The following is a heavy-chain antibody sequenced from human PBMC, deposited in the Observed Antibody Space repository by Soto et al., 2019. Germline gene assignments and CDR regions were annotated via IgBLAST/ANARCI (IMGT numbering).Heavy chain of an antibody. CDR1: GFTFSSYA. Sequence: EVQLLESGGGLVQPGGSLRLSCAASGFTFSSYAMSWVRQAPGKGLEWVSAISGSGGSTYYADSVKGRFTISRDNSKNTLYLQMNSLRAEGTAVYYCAKYSMAATSFDPWGQGTLVTVSS. CDR3: AKYSMAATSFDP. J-gene: IGHJ5*02. CDR2: ISGSGGST. V-gene: IGHV3-23*01. D-gene: IGHD6-19*01.